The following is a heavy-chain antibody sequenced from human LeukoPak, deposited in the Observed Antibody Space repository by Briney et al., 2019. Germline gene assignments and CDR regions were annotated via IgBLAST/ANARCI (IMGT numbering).Heavy chain of an antibody. CDR1: GGSISSYY. J-gene: IGHJ6*02. Sequence: SETLSLTCSVSGGSISSYYWSWIRQPPGKGLEWIGYIYYGGSTNYNPSLKSRVTISVDTSKNQFSLKLSSVTAADTAVYYCARDNWNYGSSMDVWGQGTTVTVSS. CDR2: IYYGGST. D-gene: IGHD1-7*01. V-gene: IGHV4-59*01. CDR3: ARDNWNYGSSMDV.